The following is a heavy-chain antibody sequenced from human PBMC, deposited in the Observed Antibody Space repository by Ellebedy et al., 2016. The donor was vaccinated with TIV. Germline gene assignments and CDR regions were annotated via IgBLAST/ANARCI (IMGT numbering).Heavy chain of an antibody. CDR2: ISNDGSKE. Sequence: GESLKISCAASGFPFSSYGLHWVRQAPGKGLEWVAVISNDGSKEYYADSVKGRFTISRDKSKNTIYLQMNSLIPEDTAVYYCAKDLGSYTSGWSSVYGVDVWGQGTTVTVSS. J-gene: IGHJ6*02. CDR1: GFPFSSYG. D-gene: IGHD6-19*01. CDR3: AKDLGSYTSGWSSVYGVDV. V-gene: IGHV3-30*18.